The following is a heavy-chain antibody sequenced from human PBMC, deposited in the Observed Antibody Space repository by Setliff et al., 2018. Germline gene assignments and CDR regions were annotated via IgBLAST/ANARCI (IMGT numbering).Heavy chain of an antibody. Sequence: PSETLSLTCTVSGGSISSGSYYWSWIRQPAGKGLEWIGHIYTSGSTNYNPSLKSRVTISVDTSKNQFSLKLSVVTAADTAVYYCAGEDGGGWLAPFDYWGQGTLVTVSS. V-gene: IGHV4-61*09. CDR1: GGSISSGSYY. CDR3: AGEDGGGWLAPFDY. D-gene: IGHD6-19*01. J-gene: IGHJ4*02. CDR2: IYTSGST.